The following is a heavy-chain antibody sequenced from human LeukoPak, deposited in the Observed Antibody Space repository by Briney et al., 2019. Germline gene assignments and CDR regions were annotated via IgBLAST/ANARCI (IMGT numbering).Heavy chain of an antibody. CDR1: GGSFSGYY. CDR3: ARGDGTYYYDSSGYYPSYYFDY. Sequence: SETLSLTCAVYGGSFSGYYWSWIRQPPGKGLEWIGYIYYSGSTNYNPSLKSRVTISVDTSKNQFSLKLSSVTAADTAVYYCARGDGTYYYDSSGYYPSYYFDYWGQGTLVTVSS. V-gene: IGHV4-59*01. J-gene: IGHJ4*02. D-gene: IGHD3-22*01. CDR2: IYYSGST.